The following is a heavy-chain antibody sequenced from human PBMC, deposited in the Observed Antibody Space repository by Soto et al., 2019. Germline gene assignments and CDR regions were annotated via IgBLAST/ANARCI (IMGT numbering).Heavy chain of an antibody. CDR2: MNPSSGNT. Sequence: QVQLVQSGAEVKKPGASVKVSCKASGYTFTSYDIDWVRQAPGQGLQWMGWMNPSSGNTGFAPRFQGRFMMTRNTSTNTAYMELSSLSSEDTAVYYCARGVHLSSVFDFWGQGTPVTVSS. D-gene: IGHD6-19*01. CDR1: GYTFTSYD. V-gene: IGHV1-8*01. J-gene: IGHJ4*02. CDR3: ARGVHLSSVFDF.